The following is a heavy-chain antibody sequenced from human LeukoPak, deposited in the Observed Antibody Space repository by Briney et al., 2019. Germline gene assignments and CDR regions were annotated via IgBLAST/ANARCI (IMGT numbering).Heavy chain of an antibody. J-gene: IGHJ6*03. V-gene: IGHV1-18*01. CDR2: ISAYNGNT. D-gene: IGHD3-16*02. CDR1: GYTFTSYG. Sequence: ASVKVSCKASGYTFTSYGISWVRQAPGQGLEWMGWISAYNGNTNYAQKLQGRVTMTTDTSTSTAYMELSSLRSEDTAVYYCARGDFSGQDYYYYMDVWGKGTTVTVSS. CDR3: ARGDFSGQDYYYYMDV.